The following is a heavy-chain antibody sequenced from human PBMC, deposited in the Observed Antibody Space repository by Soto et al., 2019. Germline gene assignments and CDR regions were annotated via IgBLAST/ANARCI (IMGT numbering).Heavy chain of an antibody. V-gene: IGHV1-69*13. J-gene: IGHJ6*02. D-gene: IGHD3-3*01. CDR1: GGTFSSYA. CDR2: IIPIFGTA. Sequence: SVKVSCTASGGTFSSYAISWVRQAPGQGLEWMGGIIPIFGTANYAQKFQGRVTITADESTSTAYMELSSLRSEDTAVYYCARRRSGYRMGYYNYDMDGWGQGTTVTVYS. CDR3: ARRRSGYRMGYYNYDMDG.